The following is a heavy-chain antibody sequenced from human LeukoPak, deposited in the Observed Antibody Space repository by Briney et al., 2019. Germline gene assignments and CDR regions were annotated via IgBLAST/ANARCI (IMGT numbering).Heavy chain of an antibody. CDR1: GYTFTSYA. Sequence: SGKDSCKASGYTFTSYAMNWVRQAPGQGLEWMGWISAYNGNTNYAQKLQGRVTMTTDTSTSTAYMELRSLRSDDTAVYYCARAGGLKFSTVAGLIDYWGQGTLVTVSS. V-gene: IGHV1-18*01. CDR2: ISAYNGNT. J-gene: IGHJ4*02. CDR3: ARAGGLKFSTVAGLIDY. D-gene: IGHD6-19*01.